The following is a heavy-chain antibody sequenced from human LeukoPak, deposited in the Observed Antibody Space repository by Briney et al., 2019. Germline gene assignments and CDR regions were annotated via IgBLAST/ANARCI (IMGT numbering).Heavy chain of an antibody. CDR3: ARASGRNVGHDY. V-gene: IGHV4-34*01. CDR2: INHSGST. CDR1: GVSFSGYY. D-gene: IGHD6-19*01. Sequence: SETLSLTCAVYGVSFSGYYWSWIRQPPGKGLEWIGEINHSGSTNYNPSLKSRVTISVDTSKNQFSLKLSSVTAADTAVYYYARASGRNVGHDYWGQGTLVTVSS. J-gene: IGHJ4*02.